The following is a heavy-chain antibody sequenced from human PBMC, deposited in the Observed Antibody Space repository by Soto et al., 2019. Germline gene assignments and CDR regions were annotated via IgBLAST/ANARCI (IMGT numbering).Heavy chain of an antibody. D-gene: IGHD3-22*01. Sequence: GGSLRLSCAASGFTFSSYSMNWVRQAPGKGLEWVSSISTSSSYIYYADSVKGRFTISRDNAKNSLYLQMNSLRAEDTAVYYCARDLGQNYYDSSGQSPFGYWGKGSLVTVSS. CDR2: ISTSSSYI. V-gene: IGHV3-21*01. CDR1: GFTFSSYS. J-gene: IGHJ4*02. CDR3: ARDLGQNYYDSSGQSPFGY.